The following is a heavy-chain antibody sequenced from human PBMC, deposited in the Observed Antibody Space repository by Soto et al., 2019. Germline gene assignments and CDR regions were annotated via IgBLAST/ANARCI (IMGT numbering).Heavy chain of an antibody. CDR3: ARVGQWGGMDV. D-gene: IGHD1-26*01. CDR2: INSGNGNI. CDR1: GYTFTNYA. Sequence: ASVKVSCKASGYTFTNYAIHWVSQAPAQGLEWLGWINSGNGNIKYSQTFQGRVTITRDTSANTAYMELSSLRSEDTAVYYCARVGQWGGMDVWGQGTTVTVSS. J-gene: IGHJ6*02. V-gene: IGHV1-3*01.